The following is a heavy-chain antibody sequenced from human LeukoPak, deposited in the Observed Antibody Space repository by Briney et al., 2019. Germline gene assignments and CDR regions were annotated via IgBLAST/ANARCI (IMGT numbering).Heavy chain of an antibody. CDR3: AKDIQGSY. CDR1: GFNYKCYV. CDR2: ISGFGSFP. D-gene: IGHD2-21*01. Sequence: GGSLRLSCAASGFNYKCYVMIGVRQAPGRGREWVSRISGFGSFPFYARSLKGRFHISRKNSKNPLYLQMNSLRGEDTAIYYCAKDIQGSYWGQGTLVTVSS. J-gene: IGHJ4*02. V-gene: IGHV3-23*01.